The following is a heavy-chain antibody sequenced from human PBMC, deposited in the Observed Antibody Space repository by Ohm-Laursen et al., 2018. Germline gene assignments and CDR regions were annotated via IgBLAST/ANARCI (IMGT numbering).Heavy chain of an antibody. CDR2: MYHSGST. V-gene: IGHV4-38-2*01. Sequence: SQTLSLTCGVSGYSISSGYYWGWIRQHPGKGLEWIGSMYHSGSTYYNPSLKSRVTISVDTSKKQLSLKLTSVTAADTAVYYCARQSGSWDFDYWGRGTLVTVSS. D-gene: IGHD1-26*01. CDR1: GYSISSGYY. CDR3: ARQSGSWDFDY. J-gene: IGHJ4*02.